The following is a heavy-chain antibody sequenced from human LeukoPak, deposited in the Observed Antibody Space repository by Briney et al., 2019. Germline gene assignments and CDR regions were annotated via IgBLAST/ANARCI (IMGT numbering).Heavy chain of an antibody. CDR1: GLTFSSYW. Sequence: GGSLRLSCAASGLTFSSYWMSWVRQAPGKGLEWVANIKQDGSEKYYVDSVKGRFTISRDNAKNSLYLQMNSLRAEDTAVYYCARRFRDWGNAFDIWGQGTMVTVSS. J-gene: IGHJ3*02. CDR2: IKQDGSEK. V-gene: IGHV3-7*01. CDR3: ARRFRDWGNAFDI. D-gene: IGHD3/OR15-3a*01.